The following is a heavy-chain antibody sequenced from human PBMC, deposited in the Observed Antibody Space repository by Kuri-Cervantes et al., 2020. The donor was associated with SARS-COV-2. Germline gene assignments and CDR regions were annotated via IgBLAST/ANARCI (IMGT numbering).Heavy chain of an antibody. CDR1: GGSISSSSYY. J-gene: IGHJ6*02. CDR2: IYYSGST. CDR3: ARVTAYYYYYYGMDV. D-gene: IGHD1-20*01. Sequence: SETLSLTCTVSGGSISSSSYYWGWIRQPPGKGLEWIGSIYYSGSTYYNPSPKSRVTISVDTSKNQFSLKLSSVTAADTAVYYCARVTAYYYYYYGMDVWGQGTTVTVSS. V-gene: IGHV4-39*01.